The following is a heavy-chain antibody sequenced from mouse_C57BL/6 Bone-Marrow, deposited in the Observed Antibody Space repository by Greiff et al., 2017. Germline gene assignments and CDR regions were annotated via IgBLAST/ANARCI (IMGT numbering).Heavy chain of an antibody. CDR2: IDPSDSYT. D-gene: IGHD4-1*01. V-gene: IGHV1-50*01. CDR3: ARLGRERDFDV. Sequence: QVQLQQPGAELVKPGASVKLSCKASGYTFTSYWMQWVKQRPGQGLEWIGEIDPSDSYTNYNQKFKGKATLTVDTSSSTAYMQLSSLTSEDSAVYYCARLGRERDFDVWGTGTTVTVSS. J-gene: IGHJ1*03. CDR1: GYTFTSYW.